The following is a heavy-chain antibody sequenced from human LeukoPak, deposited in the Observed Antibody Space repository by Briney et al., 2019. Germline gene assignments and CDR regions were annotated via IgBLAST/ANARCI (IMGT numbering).Heavy chain of an antibody. CDR1: GYTFTGYY. J-gene: IGHJ4*02. CDR2: INPNSGGT. D-gene: IGHD2-8*01. V-gene: IGHV1-2*02. Sequence: ASVKVSCKASGYTFTGYYMHWVRQAPGQGLEWMGWINPNSGGTNYAQKFQGRVTMTRDTSISTAYMELSRLRSDDTAVYYCARGGELRGYCTNDVCYTLDYWGQGTLVTVSS. CDR3: ARGGELRGYCTNDVCYTLDY.